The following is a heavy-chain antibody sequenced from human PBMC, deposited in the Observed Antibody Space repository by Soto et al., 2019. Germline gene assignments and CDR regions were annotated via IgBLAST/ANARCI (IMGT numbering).Heavy chain of an antibody. V-gene: IGHV1-24*01. CDR3: ATAHYDFWSGYKGNNWFDP. Sequence: ASVKVSCKASGYTLTELSMHWVRQAPGKGLEWMGGFDPEDGETIYAQKFQGRVTMTEDTSTDTAYMELSSLRSEDTAVYYCATAHYDFWSGYKGNNWFDPWGQGTLVTVSS. D-gene: IGHD3-3*01. J-gene: IGHJ5*02. CDR1: GYTLTELS. CDR2: FDPEDGET.